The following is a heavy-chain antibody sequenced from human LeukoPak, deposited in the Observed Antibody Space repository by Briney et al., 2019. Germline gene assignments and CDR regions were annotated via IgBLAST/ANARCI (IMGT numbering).Heavy chain of an antibody. CDR1: GFTFSSYG. V-gene: IGHV3-30*18. Sequence: GGSLRLSCAASGFTFSSYGMHWVRQAPGKGLEWVAVISYDGSNKYYADSVKGRFTISRDNSKNTLYLQMNSLRAEDTAVYYGTEDRQQLVLWYYYYMDVWGKGTTVTVSS. CDR3: TEDRQQLVLWYYYYMDV. J-gene: IGHJ6*03. D-gene: IGHD6-6*01. CDR2: ISYDGSNK.